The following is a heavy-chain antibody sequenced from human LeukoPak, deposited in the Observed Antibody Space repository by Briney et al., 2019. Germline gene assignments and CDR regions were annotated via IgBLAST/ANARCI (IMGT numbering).Heavy chain of an antibody. D-gene: IGHD4-17*01. J-gene: IGHJ4*02. CDR3: ARSSDYGDYD. CDR2: IYYSGTT. V-gene: IGHV4-31*03. CDR1: GGSVNSGGYY. Sequence: SQTLSLTCTVSGGSVNSGGYYWTWIRQHPGKGLEWLGYIYYSGTTYYNPSLKSRISISLDTSKNQFSLNLTSVSAADTAFYFCARSSDYGDYDWGQGTLITVSS.